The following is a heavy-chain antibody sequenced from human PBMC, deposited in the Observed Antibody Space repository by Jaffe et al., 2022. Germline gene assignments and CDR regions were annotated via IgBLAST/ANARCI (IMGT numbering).Heavy chain of an antibody. Sequence: EVQLVESGGGLVQPGGSLRLSCAASGFTFSSYWMSWVRQAPGKGLEWVANIKQDGSEKYYVDSVKGRFTISRDNAKNSLYLQMNSLRAEDTAVYYCARDRSYGYYYDSSGYVDYWGQGTLVTVSS. CDR3: ARDRSYGYYYDSSGYVDY. CDR2: IKQDGSEK. V-gene: IGHV3-7*05. CDR1: GFTFSSYW. J-gene: IGHJ4*02. D-gene: IGHD3-22*01.